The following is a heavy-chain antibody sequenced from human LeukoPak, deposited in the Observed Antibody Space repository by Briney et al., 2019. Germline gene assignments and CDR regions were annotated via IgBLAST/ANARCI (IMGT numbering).Heavy chain of an antibody. V-gene: IGHV3-30*02. CDR3: AKDASRTSSLFDILTGYCDY. Sequence: PGGSLRLSCAASGFTFSSYGMHWVRQAPGKGLEWVAFIRYDGSNKYYADSVKGRFTISRDNSKNTLYLQMNSLRAEDTAVYYCAKDASRTSSLFDILTGYCDYWGQGTLVTVSS. CDR1: GFTFSSYG. CDR2: IRYDGSNK. D-gene: IGHD3-9*01. J-gene: IGHJ4*02.